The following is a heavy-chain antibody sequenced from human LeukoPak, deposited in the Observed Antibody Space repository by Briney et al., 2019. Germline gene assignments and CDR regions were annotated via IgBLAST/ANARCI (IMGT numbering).Heavy chain of an antibody. CDR2: TYYRSKWYN. V-gene: IGHV6-1*01. CDR1: GDSVSSNSAA. CDR3: ARGDWLVGIRYYYYYMDV. D-gene: IGHD3-3*01. J-gene: IGHJ6*03. Sequence: SQTLSLTCAISGDSVSSNSAAWNWIRQSPSRGLEWLGRTYYRSKWYNDYAVSVKSRITINPDTSKNQFSLQLNSVTPEDTAVYYCARGDWLVGIRYYYYYMDVWGKGTTVTVSS.